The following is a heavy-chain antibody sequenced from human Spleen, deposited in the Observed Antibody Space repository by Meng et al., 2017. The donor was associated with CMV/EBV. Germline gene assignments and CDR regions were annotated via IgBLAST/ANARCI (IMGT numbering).Heavy chain of an antibody. CDR2: ISYDGNDI. V-gene: IGHV3-30*14. CDR3: ARDYLIPVTYNYYGMDV. CDR1: GFSFSSYA. J-gene: IGHJ6*02. Sequence: GGPLRLSCSASGFSFSSYAIHWVRQGPGKGLEWVTVISYDGNDIYYAESVKGRFTISRDNSKNTLYLQMNSLRAEDTAVYYCARDYLIPVTYNYYGMDVWGQGTTVTVSS. D-gene: IGHD4-11*01.